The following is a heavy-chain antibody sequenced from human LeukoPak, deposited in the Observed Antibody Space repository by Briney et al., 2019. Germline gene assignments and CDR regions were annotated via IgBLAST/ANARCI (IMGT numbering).Heavy chain of an antibody. V-gene: IGHV4-59*01. J-gene: IGHJ4*02. CDR1: GGSLSSYY. Sequence: SETLSLTCTVSGGSLSSYYWSWIRQPPGKGLEWIGYIYYSGSTNYNPSLKSRVTISVDTSKNQFSLKLSSVTAADTAVYYCARDDYGDYVFDYWGQGTLVTVSS. CDR3: ARDDYGDYVFDY. D-gene: IGHD4-17*01. CDR2: IYYSGST.